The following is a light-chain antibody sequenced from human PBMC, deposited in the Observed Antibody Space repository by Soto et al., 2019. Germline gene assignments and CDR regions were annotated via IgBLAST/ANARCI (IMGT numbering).Light chain of an antibody. CDR2: WAS. CDR1: QTVLYSSTNKNY. V-gene: IGKV4-1*01. CDR3: HQYFTTPPT. Sequence: DIVMTQSPDSLAVCLGERAIINCKSSQTVLYSSTNKNYLAWYQQKPGQPPKLLTYWASTRESGVPDRFSGSGSETDFTLTISSLQAEDVAVYFCHQYFTTPPTFGQGTKVELK. J-gene: IGKJ1*01.